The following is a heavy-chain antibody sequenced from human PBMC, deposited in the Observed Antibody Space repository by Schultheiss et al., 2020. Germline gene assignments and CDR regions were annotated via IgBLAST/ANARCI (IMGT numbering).Heavy chain of an antibody. CDR1: GFSISGNF. D-gene: IGHD3-10*01. CDR3: IGGFLGH. J-gene: IGHJ5*02. CDR2: IYSGGSA. Sequence: GGSLRLSCTASGFSISGNFMTWVRQAPGKGLEWVSLIYSGGSAYYADSVKGRFTISRDNAKNSLYLQMNSLRAEDTAVYYCIGGFLGHWGQGTLVTVSS. V-gene: IGHV3-53*01.